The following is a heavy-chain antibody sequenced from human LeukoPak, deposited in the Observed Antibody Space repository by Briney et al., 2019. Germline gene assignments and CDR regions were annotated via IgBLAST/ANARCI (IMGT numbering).Heavy chain of an antibody. CDR3: AGDLRQWLFSNWFDP. D-gene: IGHD6-19*01. CDR2: IYYSGST. CDR1: GGSISSYY. V-gene: IGHV4-59*01. Sequence: SETLSLTCTVSGGSISSYYWSWIRQPPGKGLEWIGYIYYSGSTNYNPSLKSRVTISVDTSKNQFSLKLSSVTAADTAVYYCAGDLRQWLFSNWFDPWGQGTLVTVSS. J-gene: IGHJ5*02.